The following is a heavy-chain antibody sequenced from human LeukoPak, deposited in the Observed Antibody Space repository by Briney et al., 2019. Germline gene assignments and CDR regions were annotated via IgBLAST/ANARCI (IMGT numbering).Heavy chain of an antibody. CDR1: GGSISSSSYY. CDR3: ARLSARRSGYLRWHYYYYYMDV. V-gene: IGHV4-61*01. Sequence: SETLSLTCTVSGGSISSSSYYWSWIRQPPGKGLEWIGYIYYSGSTNYNPSLKSRVTISVDTSKNQFSLKLSSVTAADTAVYYCARLSARRSGYLRWHYYYYYMDVWGKGTTVTISS. D-gene: IGHD3-22*01. J-gene: IGHJ6*03. CDR2: IYYSGST.